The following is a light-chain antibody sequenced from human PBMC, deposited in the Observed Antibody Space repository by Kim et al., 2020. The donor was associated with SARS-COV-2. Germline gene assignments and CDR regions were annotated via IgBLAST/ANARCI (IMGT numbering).Light chain of an antibody. Sequence: GDRVTINCRASQGVANYLAWYQQKPGKVPKLLIYAASALQAGVPSRFSGSGSGTDFTLTISSLQREDAATYYCQKYDGAPWTFGQGTKVDIK. V-gene: IGKV1-27*01. CDR3: QKYDGAPWT. CDR1: QGVANY. CDR2: AAS. J-gene: IGKJ1*01.